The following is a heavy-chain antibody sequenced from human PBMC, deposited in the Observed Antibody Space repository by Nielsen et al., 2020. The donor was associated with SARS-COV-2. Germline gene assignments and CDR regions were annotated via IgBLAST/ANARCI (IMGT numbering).Heavy chain of an antibody. J-gene: IGHJ4*02. V-gene: IGHV4-34*01. D-gene: IGHD6-19*01. Sequence: WIRQPPGKGLEWIGEINHSGSTNYNPSLKSRVTISVDTSKNQFSLKLSSVTAAYTAVYYCARGHPDISGIAVAGTDFDYWGQGTLVTVSS. CDR2: INHSGST. CDR3: ARGHPDISGIAVAGTDFDY.